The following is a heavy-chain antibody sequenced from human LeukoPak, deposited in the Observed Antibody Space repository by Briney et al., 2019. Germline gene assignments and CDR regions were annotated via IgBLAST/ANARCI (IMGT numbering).Heavy chain of an antibody. CDR3: AREGEGGYSYGDFDY. CDR1: GYTFTGYY. D-gene: IGHD5-18*01. J-gene: IGHJ4*02. V-gene: IGHV1-46*01. Sequence: ASVKVSCKASGYTFTGYYMHWVRQAPGQGLEWMGIINPSGGSTSYAQKFQGRVTMTRDMSTSTVYMELSSLRSEDTAVYYCAREGEGGYSYGDFDYWGQGTLVTVSS. CDR2: INPSGGST.